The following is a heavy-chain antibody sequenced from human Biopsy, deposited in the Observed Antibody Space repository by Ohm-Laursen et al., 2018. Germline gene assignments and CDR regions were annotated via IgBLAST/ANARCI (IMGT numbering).Heavy chain of an antibody. V-gene: IGHV4-34*01. CDR3: ARGSGYFKLDV. D-gene: IGHD5-12*01. J-gene: IGHJ6*02. CDR2: INQSGST. CDR1: GGSFSGYY. Sequence: GTLSLTCAVYGGSFSGYYWSWIRQPPGKGLEWIGEINQSGSTKYNPSLKRRATLSADSSNSQFSLRLTSVTAADTAIYYCARGSGYFKLDVWGQGTTVIVSS.